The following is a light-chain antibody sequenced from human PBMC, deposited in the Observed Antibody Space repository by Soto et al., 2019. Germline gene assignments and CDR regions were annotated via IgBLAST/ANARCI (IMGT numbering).Light chain of an antibody. CDR1: TGAVTSDYY. V-gene: IGLV7-43*01. J-gene: IGLJ3*02. Sequence: QAVVTQEPSLTVSPGGTVTLTCALTTGAVTSDYYPNWFQRKPGQALRTLIYRTSNKHSWTPARFSGSLLGGKAALTLSGVEPEDEADYYCVLLYGGAWVFGGGTKLTVL. CDR2: RTS. CDR3: VLLYGGAWV.